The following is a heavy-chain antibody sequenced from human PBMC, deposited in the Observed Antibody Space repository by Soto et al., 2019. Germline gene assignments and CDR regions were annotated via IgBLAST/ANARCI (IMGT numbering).Heavy chain of an antibody. D-gene: IGHD3-16*01. CDR2: IYWNDDK. CDR1: GFPLNARGVG. CDR3: AHSPWGAAPDY. V-gene: IGHV2-5*01. J-gene: IGHJ4*02. Sequence: QITLKESGPTLVKPTQTLTLTCTVSGFPLNARGVGVGWTRQPPGKALEWLAIIYWNDDKRYSPSLKSRLTITKDTSKNQVVLTMTNMDPVDTAKYYCAHSPWGAAPDYWGQGTLVTVSS.